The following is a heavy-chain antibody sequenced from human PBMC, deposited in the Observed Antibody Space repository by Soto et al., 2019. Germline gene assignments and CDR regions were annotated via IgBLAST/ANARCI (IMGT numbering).Heavy chain of an antibody. CDR1: GFTFSSYA. J-gene: IGHJ4*02. CDR2: ISSTISYT. D-gene: IGHD6-19*01. Sequence: WWSLRLSCASSGFTFSSYAMNWVRQTQEKGLEWVSSISSTISYTHYSDSVKGRFTISRDNANNSLFLQMNSLRAEDTATYYCARDLALAGNYWGQGVQVTVSS. CDR3: ARDLALAGNY. V-gene: IGHV3-21*01.